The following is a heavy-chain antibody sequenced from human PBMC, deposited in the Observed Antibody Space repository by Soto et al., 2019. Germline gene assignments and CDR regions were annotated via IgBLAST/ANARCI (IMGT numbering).Heavy chain of an antibody. Sequence: SVKVSCKASGGTFSSYAISWVRQAPGQGLEWMGGIIPIFGTASYAQKFQGRVTITADESTSTAYMELSSLRSEDTAVYYCARSTVRRYFDWLLPDAFDIWGQGTMVTVSS. CDR1: GGTFSSYA. CDR2: IIPIFGTA. V-gene: IGHV1-69*13. CDR3: ARSTVRRYFDWLLPDAFDI. J-gene: IGHJ3*02. D-gene: IGHD3-9*01.